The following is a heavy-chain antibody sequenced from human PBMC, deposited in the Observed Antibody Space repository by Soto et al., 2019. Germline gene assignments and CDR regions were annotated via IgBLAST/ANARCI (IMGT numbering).Heavy chain of an antibody. V-gene: IGHV4-38-2*01. CDR1: GYSISSGYY. CDR2: IYHSGST. D-gene: IGHD1-26*01. Sequence: PSETLSLTCAVSGYSISSGYYLGWIRQPPGKGLEWIGSIYHSGSTYYNPSLKSRVTISVDTSKNQFSLKLSSVTAADTAVYYCARAPVGATFGAFDIWGQGTMVTVS. CDR3: ARAPVGATFGAFDI. J-gene: IGHJ3*02.